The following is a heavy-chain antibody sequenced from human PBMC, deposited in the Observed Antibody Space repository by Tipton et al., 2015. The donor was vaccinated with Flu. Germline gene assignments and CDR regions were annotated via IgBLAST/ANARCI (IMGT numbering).Heavy chain of an antibody. V-gene: IGHV4-39*07. D-gene: IGHD3-22*01. CDR3: ARGVRGGKYYYDSSAYFDY. J-gene: IGHJ4*02. CDR2: IYYSGST. CDR1: GGSISSSSYY. Sequence: TLSLTCTVSGGSISSSSYYWGWIRQPPGKGLEWIGSIYYSGSTYYNPSLKSRVTISVDTSKNQFSLKLNSVTAADTAVYYCARGVRGGKYYYDSSAYFDYWGQGTLVTVSS.